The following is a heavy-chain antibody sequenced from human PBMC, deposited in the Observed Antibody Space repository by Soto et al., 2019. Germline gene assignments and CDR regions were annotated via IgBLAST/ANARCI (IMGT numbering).Heavy chain of an antibody. D-gene: IGHD7-27*01. CDR3: AREQGPLGV. CDR1: GCTVSSSY. CDR2: IYSGGGT. J-gene: IGHJ6*02. V-gene: IGHV3-53*01. Sequence: EVQVVESGGGLIQPGGSLRLSCAASGCTVSSSYMSWVRQAPGKGLEWVSVIYSGGGTSYADSVKGRFTISRDISKNTVHLQMNSLRVDDTAVYYCAREQGPLGVWGQGTTVTVSS.